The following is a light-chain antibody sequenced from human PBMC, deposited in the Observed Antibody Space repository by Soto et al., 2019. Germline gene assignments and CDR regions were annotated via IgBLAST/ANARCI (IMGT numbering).Light chain of an antibody. J-gene: IGKJ2*01. CDR2: GTS. V-gene: IGKV3-20*01. CDR3: QQYDNSLYT. CDR1: QSVDSSY. Sequence: ESVLTQSPGTLSLSPGERATLSCRAGQSVDSSYLAWYQQKPGQAPRLLIYGTSSRATGISDRFSGSGSGTDFALTISRLEPEDFALYYCQQYDNSLYTFGPGTKLEIK.